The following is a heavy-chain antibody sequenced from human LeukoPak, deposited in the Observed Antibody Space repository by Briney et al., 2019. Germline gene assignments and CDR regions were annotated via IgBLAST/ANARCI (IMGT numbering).Heavy chain of an antibody. D-gene: IGHD5-12*01. CDR1: GYTFTSYA. V-gene: IGHV1-3*01. CDR3: ARDTIKMVAGYA. Sequence: GASVKVSCKASGYTFTSYAMHWVRQAPGQRLEWMGWINAGNGNTKYSQKFQGRVTITRDTSASTAYMELSSLRSEDTAVYYCARDTIKMVAGYAWGQGTLVTVSS. J-gene: IGHJ5*02. CDR2: INAGNGNT.